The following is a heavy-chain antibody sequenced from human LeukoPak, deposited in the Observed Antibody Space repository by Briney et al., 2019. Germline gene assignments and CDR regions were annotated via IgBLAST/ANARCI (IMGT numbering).Heavy chain of an antibody. V-gene: IGHV1-18*01. CDR1: GYTFTSYG. CDR3: ASQYYYDSSGYHY. J-gene: IGHJ4*02. CDR2: ISAYNGNT. Sequence: ASVMVSCKASGYTFTSYGISWVRQVPGQGLGWKGWISAYNGNTNYAQKLQGRVTMTTDTSTSTAYMELRSLRSDDTAVYYCASQYYYDSSGYHYWGQGTLVTVSS. D-gene: IGHD3-22*01.